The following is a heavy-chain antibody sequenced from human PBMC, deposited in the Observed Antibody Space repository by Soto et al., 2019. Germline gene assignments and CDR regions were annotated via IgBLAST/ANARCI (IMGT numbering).Heavy chain of an antibody. CDR3: ARRLGGDSSGTFDY. J-gene: IGHJ4*02. CDR2: IYYSGST. CDR1: GGSISNYY. D-gene: IGHD3-22*01. Sequence: SETLSLTCTVSGGSISNYYWSWIRQPPGKGLEWIGYIYYSGSTSYNPSLKSRVTISVDTSKNQFSLRLSSVTAADTAVYYCARRLGGDSSGTFDYWGQGMLFTVSS. V-gene: IGHV4-59*08.